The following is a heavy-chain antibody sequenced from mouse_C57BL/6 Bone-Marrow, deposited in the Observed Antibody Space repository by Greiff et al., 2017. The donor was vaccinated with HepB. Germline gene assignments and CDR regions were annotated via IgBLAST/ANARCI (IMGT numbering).Heavy chain of an antibody. CDR3: ARGYYGSPYAMDY. D-gene: IGHD1-1*01. CDR1: GYTFTSYW. CDR2: IGPNSGGT. V-gene: IGHV1-72*01. J-gene: IGHJ4*01. Sequence: VQLQQPGAELVKPGASVKLSCKASGYTFTSYWMPWVKQRPGRGLEWIGRIGPNSGGTKYNEKFKSKATLTVDKPSSTAYMQLSSLTSEDSAVYYWARGYYGSPYAMDYWGQGTSVTVSS.